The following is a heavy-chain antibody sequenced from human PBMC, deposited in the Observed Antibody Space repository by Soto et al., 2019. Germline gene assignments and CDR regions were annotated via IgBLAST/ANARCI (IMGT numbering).Heavy chain of an antibody. J-gene: IGHJ4*02. V-gene: IGHV3-30*18. CDR3: ANADSLGYTSIKGY. CDR1: GFTFRNYG. Sequence: QVQLVESGGGVVQPGRSLRLSCAASGFTFRNYGMHWVRQAPGKGLEWVAVISYDGSNKNYADSVKGRFTISRDNSKNTLFLQMNSLRAEDTAVYYCANADSLGYTSIKGYRGQGTLVTVSS. D-gene: IGHD6-13*01. CDR2: ISYDGSNK.